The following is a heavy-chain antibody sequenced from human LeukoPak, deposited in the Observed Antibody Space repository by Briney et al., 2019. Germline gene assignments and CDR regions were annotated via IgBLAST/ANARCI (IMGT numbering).Heavy chain of an antibody. CDR2: ISYDGSNK. V-gene: IGHV3-30*18. CDR1: GFTFDDYG. CDR3: AKDLRSGSGG. J-gene: IGHJ4*02. Sequence: GGSLRLSCAASGFTFDDYGMHWVRQAPGKGLEWVAVISYDGSNKYYADSVKGRFTISRDNSKNTLYLQMNSLRAEDTAVYYCAKDLRSGSGGWGQGTLVTVSS.